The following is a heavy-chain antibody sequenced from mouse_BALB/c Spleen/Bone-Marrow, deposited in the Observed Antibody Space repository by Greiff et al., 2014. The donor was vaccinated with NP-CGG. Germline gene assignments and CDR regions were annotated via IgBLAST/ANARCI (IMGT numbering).Heavy chain of an antibody. CDR3: TGGKDYYAMDY. D-gene: IGHD1-3*01. Sequence: EVQLVESGTVLARPGASVKMSCKASGYTFTSYWMHWVEQRPGQGLEWIGAIYPGDSDTSYNQKFKGKAKLTAVTSTSTAYMELSSLTNEDSAVYYCTGGKDYYAMDYWGQGTSVTVSS. V-gene: IGHV1-5*01. J-gene: IGHJ4*01. CDR1: GYTFTSYW. CDR2: IYPGDSDT.